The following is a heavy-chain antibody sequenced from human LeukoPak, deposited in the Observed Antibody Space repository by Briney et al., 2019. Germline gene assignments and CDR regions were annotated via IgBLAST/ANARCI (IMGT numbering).Heavy chain of an antibody. CDR3: ARQKCTSASCLTKNAFDI. CDR1: GGSISSYY. J-gene: IGHJ3*02. V-gene: IGHV4-4*07. CDR2: IYTGGST. D-gene: IGHD2-2*01. Sequence: PSETLSLTCTVSGGSISSYYWSWIRQPAGKGLEWIGRIYTGGSTNYNPSLESRVTISVDTSKNQFSLDLSSVTAADTAVYYCARQKCTSASCLTKNAFDIWGQGTMVTVSS.